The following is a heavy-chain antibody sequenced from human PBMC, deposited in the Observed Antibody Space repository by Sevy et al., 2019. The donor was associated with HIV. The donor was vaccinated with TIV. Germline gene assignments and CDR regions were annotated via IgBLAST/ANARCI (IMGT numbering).Heavy chain of an antibody. CDR2: IKQDGSEK. CDR1: GFTFSSYW. Sequence: GGSLRLSCAASGFTFSSYWMSWVRQAPGKGLEWVANIKQDGSEKYYVDSVKGRCTITRANAKYSLYLQMNSLRAEDTAVDYCARDGPQMDAFDIWGQGTMVTVSS. CDR3: ARDGPQMDAFDI. J-gene: IGHJ3*02. V-gene: IGHV3-7*01.